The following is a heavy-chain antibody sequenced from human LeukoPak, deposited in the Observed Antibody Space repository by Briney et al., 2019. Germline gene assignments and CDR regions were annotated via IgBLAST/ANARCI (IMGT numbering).Heavy chain of an antibody. J-gene: IGHJ4*02. CDR1: GGSISSYY. CDR3: ARHGSGTRFDY. Sequence: SETLSLTCTVSGGSISSYYWGWIRQPAGKGLEWIGRIYSSGSTNYNPSLKSRVTLSVDTSKNQFSLKLNSVTAADTAVYYCARHGSGTRFDYWGQGTLVTVSS. V-gene: IGHV4-4*07. CDR2: IYSSGST. D-gene: IGHD6-13*01.